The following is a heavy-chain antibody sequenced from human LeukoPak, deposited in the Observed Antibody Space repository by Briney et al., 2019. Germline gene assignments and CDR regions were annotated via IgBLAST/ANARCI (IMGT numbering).Heavy chain of an antibody. Sequence: GRSLRLSCAASGFTFSSYAMHWVRKAPGKGLEWVAVISYDGSNKYYADSGKGRFTISRDNSKNTLYLQMNSLRAEDTAVYYCARDYDFWSGYFDGSIICPLFDYYYGMDVWGQGTTVTVSS. V-gene: IGHV3-30-3*01. CDR3: ARDYDFWSGYFDGSIICPLFDYYYGMDV. D-gene: IGHD3-3*01. CDR1: GFTFSSYA. J-gene: IGHJ6*02. CDR2: ISYDGSNK.